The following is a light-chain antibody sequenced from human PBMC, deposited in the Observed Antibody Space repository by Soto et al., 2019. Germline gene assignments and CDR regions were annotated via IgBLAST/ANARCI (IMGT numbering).Light chain of an antibody. CDR2: DAS. CDR1: QSVSSY. V-gene: IGKV3-11*01. J-gene: IGKJ3*01. CDR3: QQRSNWPLT. Sequence: EIVLTLSAATLSLSPGQRATLFCRASQSVSSYLAWYQQKNGQAPRLLIYDASDRATGIPARFSGSGYGTDFTLTIGSLETEDFAVYYCQQRSNWPLTFGPGTKVDIK.